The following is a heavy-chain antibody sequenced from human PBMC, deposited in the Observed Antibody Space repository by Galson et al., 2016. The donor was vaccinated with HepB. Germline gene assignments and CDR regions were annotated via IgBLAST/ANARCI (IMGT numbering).Heavy chain of an antibody. D-gene: IGHD2/OR15-2a*01. CDR1: GFSLTTPGAS. CDR2: ISWDDLK. V-gene: IGHV2-5*02. Sequence: PALVKPTQTLTLTCTFSGFSLTTPGASVAWIRQPPGKALEWLALISWDDLKLYSPSMNNRLTITKDTAKNQAVLRLTNMDPVDTGTYFGAHRQYYGVTVWGQGTTVTVSS. J-gene: IGHJ6*02. CDR3: AHRQYYGVTV.